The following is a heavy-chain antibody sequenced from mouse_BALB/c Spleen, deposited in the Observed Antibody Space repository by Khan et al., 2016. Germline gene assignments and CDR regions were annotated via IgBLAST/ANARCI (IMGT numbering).Heavy chain of an antibody. CDR3: AREGLRRGFAY. Sequence: EVELVESGGGLVKPGGSLKLSCAASGFTFSDYYMYWVRQTPEKRLEWVATISDGGSYTYYPDSVQGRFTISRDNAKNNLYLQRSSLKAEDTAMYYCAREGLRRGFAYWGQGTLVTVSA. V-gene: IGHV5-4*02. CDR1: GFTFSDYY. D-gene: IGHD2-4*01. J-gene: IGHJ3*01. CDR2: ISDGGSYT.